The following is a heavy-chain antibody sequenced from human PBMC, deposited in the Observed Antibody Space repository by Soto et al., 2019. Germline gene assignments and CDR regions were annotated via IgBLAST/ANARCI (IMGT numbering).Heavy chain of an antibody. J-gene: IGHJ6*03. CDR1: GGSISSYY. CDR3: ARTYYDFWSGYYRGYYYMDV. CDR2: IYYSGST. V-gene: IGHV4-59*01. Sequence: SETLSLTCTVSGGSISSYYWSWIRQPPGKGLEWIGYIYYSGSTNYNPSLKSRVTISVDTSKNQFSLKLSSVTAADTAVYYCARTYYDFWSGYYRGYYYMDVWGKGTTVTVSS. D-gene: IGHD3-3*01.